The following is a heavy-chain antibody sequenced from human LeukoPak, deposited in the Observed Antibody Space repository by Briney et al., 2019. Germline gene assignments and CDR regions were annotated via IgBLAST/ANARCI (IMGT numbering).Heavy chain of an antibody. J-gene: IGHJ4*01. CDR3: AKEYTGTFSPFPSYFDN. D-gene: IGHD1-26*01. V-gene: IGHV3-30*04. CDR1: GFTFSSYA. CDR2: ISYDGSNK. Sequence: GGSLRLSCAASGFTFSSYAMHWVRQAPGKGLEWVAVISYDGSNKYYADSVKGRFSISRDNSKNTLYLQMNSLRAEDTAIYYCAKEYTGTFSPFPSYFDNWGQGTLVTVSS.